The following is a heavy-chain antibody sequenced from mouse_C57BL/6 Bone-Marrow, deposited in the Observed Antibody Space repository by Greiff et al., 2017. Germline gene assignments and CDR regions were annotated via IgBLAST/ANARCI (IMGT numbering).Heavy chain of an antibody. V-gene: IGHV5-17*01. CDR3: ARQAGQGDAMDY. D-gene: IGHD3-2*02. Sequence: EVKLEESGGGLVKPGGSLKLSCAASGFTFSDYGMHWVRQAPEKGLEWVAYISSGSSTIYYADTVKGRFTISRDNAKNTLFLQMTSLRSEDTAMYYCARQAGQGDAMDYWGQGTSVTVSS. CDR1: GFTFSDYG. CDR2: ISSGSSTI. J-gene: IGHJ4*01.